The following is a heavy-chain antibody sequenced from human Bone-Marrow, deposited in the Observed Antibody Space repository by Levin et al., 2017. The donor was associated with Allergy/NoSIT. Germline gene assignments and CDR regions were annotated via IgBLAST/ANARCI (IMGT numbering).Heavy chain of an antibody. D-gene: IGHD3-10*01. V-gene: IGHV1-8*02. CDR3: GRGAGMEGRDWFDP. Sequence: GGSLRLSCKGSGYTFINHDINWVRQVSGQGLEWMGWMNSNTGNTGYAQKFQGRVSFTRDTSTSTAYMELKSLTVEDPAVYYCGRGAGMEGRDWFDPWGQGTLVTVSS. CDR2: MNSNTGNT. CDR1: GYTFINHD. J-gene: IGHJ5*02.